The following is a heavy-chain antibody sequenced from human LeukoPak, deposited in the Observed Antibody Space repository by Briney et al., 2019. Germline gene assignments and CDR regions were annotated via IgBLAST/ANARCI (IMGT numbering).Heavy chain of an antibody. V-gene: IGHV4-39*02. J-gene: IGHJ3*02. D-gene: IGHD6-13*01. Sequence: SSETLSLTCTVSGGSISSSSYYWGWIRQPPGKELEWIGTIYYSGTTYYNPSLKSRVTISVDTSKNQFSLKVSSVTAADTTVYYCARAGYSSSWYDRTDAFDIWGQGTMVTVSS. CDR2: IYYSGTT. CDR3: ARAGYSSSWYDRTDAFDI. CDR1: GGSISSSSYY.